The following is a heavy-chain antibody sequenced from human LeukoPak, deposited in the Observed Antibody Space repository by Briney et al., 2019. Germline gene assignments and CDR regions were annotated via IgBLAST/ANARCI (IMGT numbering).Heavy chain of an antibody. D-gene: IGHD6-13*01. CDR2: IKQDGTQK. V-gene: IGHV3-7*04. CDR3: ARDRRGSSWYVHDAFDI. CDR1: GFTFSNYW. J-gene: IGHJ3*02. Sequence: GGSLRLSCAASGFTFSNYWMSWVRQAPGKGLEWVADIKQDGTQKYYVDSVEGRFTISRDNAKNSLYLQMNSLRAEDTAVYYCARDRRGSSWYVHDAFDIWGQGTMVTVPP.